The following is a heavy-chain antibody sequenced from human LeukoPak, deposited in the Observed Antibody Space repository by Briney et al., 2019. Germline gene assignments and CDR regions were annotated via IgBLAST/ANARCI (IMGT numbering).Heavy chain of an antibody. CDR1: GGAFISYY. Sequence: SETLSLTCIVSGGAFISYYWSWIRQPAGKGPEWIGRIYPTGNTDYNPSLKTRVTMSTDLSKKQFSLRLRSVTAADTAVYYCARLNFFDSTGYSTGYYMDVWGKGTAVTVSS. J-gene: IGHJ6*03. D-gene: IGHD3-9*01. V-gene: IGHV4-4*07. CDR3: ARLNFFDSTGYSTGYYMDV. CDR2: IYPTGNT.